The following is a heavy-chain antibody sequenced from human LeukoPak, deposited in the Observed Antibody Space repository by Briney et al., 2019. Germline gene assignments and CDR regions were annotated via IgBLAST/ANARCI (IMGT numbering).Heavy chain of an antibody. Sequence: GGSLRLSCVGSGFRFSDYYMSWVRQAPGKGLEWISYTSSHSSTIYYTDSVKGRFTISKDNAKNSLFLQMDSLRVEDTAVYYCASARAKGYDHYMDVWGKGTTVTVSS. CDR2: TSSHSSTI. CDR1: GFRFSDYY. CDR3: ASARAKGYDHYMDV. J-gene: IGHJ6*03. V-gene: IGHV3-11*04.